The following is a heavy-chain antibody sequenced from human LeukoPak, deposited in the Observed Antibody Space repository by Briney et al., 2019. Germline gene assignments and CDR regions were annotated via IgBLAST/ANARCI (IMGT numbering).Heavy chain of an antibody. CDR1: GGSISSRSYY. J-gene: IGHJ4*02. V-gene: IGHV4-39*01. Sequence: SETLSLTCTVSGGSISSRSYYWGSIRQPPGKGLEWIGSIYYSGSSYYNPSLKSRVTISVDTSKNQFSLKLSSVTAADTAVYYCARLSGYYDSSGYWDYWGQGTLVTVSS. CDR3: ARLSGYYDSSGYWDY. CDR2: IYYSGSS. D-gene: IGHD3-22*01.